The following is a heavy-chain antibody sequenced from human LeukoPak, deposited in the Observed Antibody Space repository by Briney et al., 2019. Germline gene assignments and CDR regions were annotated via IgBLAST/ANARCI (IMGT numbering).Heavy chain of an antibody. CDR1: GYTFTGYY. V-gene: IGHV1-2*02. CDR2: INPNSGGT. CDR3: ARVFPRLYYFDY. Sequence: GASVKVSCKASGYTFTGYYIHWVRLAPGQGLEWMGWINPNSGGTNYVQKFQGRVTMTRDTSISTAYMELSRLRSDDTAVYYCARVFPRLYYFDYWGQGTLVTVSS. D-gene: IGHD2-21*01. J-gene: IGHJ4*02.